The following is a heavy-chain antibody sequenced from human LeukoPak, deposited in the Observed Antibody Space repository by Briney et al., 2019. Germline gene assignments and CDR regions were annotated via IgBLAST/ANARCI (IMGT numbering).Heavy chain of an antibody. CDR1: GGSFSGYY. CDR3: AIRGRSWLLLKRYFDL. V-gene: IGHV4-34*01. CDR2: INHSGST. J-gene: IGHJ2*01. D-gene: IGHD3-22*01. Sequence: NPSETLSLTCAVYGGSFSGYYWNWIRQPPGKRLEWIGEINHSGSTNYNPSLKSRVTISVDTSKNQFSLNLSSVTAADTAVYYCAIRGRSWLLLKRYFDLWGRGTLVTVSS.